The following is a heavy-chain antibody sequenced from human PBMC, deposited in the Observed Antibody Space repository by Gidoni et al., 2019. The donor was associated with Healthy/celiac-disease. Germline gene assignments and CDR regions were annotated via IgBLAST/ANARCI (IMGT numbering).Heavy chain of an antibody. D-gene: IGHD3-3*01. CDR2: IYSGGST. CDR1: GFTVSSNY. Sequence: EVQLVESGGGLVQPGGSLRLSCAASGFTVSSNYMSWVRQAPGKGLEWVSVIYSGGSTYYADSVKGRFTISRDNSKNTLYLQMNSLRAEDTAVYYCARASDFWSGYDWGQGTLVTVSS. J-gene: IGHJ4*02. V-gene: IGHV3-66*01. CDR3: ARASDFWSGYD.